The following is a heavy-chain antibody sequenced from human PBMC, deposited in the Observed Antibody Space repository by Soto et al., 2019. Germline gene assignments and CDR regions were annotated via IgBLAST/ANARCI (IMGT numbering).Heavy chain of an antibody. CDR2: ISSSGSMK. CDR3: ASRTCSGGSCGWFDP. Sequence: GGSLRLSCAVSGFSFSDYYMSWSRQAPGKGLEWVSYISSSGSMKYYADSVKGQFTISRDNAKNSLYLQMNSLGAEDTAVYYCASRTCSGGSCGWFDPWGQGTLVTVSS. V-gene: IGHV3-11*01. D-gene: IGHD2-15*01. J-gene: IGHJ5*02. CDR1: GFSFSDYY.